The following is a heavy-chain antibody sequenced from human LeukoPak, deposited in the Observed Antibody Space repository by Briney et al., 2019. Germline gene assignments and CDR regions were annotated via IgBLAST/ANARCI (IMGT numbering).Heavy chain of an antibody. Sequence: PSETLSLTCTVSGGSIGSYYWSWIRQPPGKGLEWIGYIYYSGSTNYNPSLKSRVTISVDTSKNQFSLKLSSVTAADTAVYYCARALAITGTTGYWFDPWGQGTLVTVSS. CDR3: ARALAITGTTGYWFDP. D-gene: IGHD1-20*01. CDR1: GGSIGSYY. V-gene: IGHV4-59*01. CDR2: IYYSGST. J-gene: IGHJ5*02.